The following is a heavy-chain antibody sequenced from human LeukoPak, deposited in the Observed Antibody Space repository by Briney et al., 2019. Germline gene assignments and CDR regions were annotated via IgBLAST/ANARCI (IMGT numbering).Heavy chain of an antibody. J-gene: IGHJ3*02. V-gene: IGHV3-9*01. CDR1: GFTFDDYA. CDR3: AKSSIAADGTGDAFDI. CDR2: ISWNSGSI. D-gene: IGHD6-13*01. Sequence: GGSLRLSCAASGFTFDDYAMHWVRQAPGKGLEWVSGISWNSGSIGYADSVKGRFTISRDNAKNSLYLQMNSLRAEDTALYYCAKSSIAADGTGDAFDIWGQGTMVTVSS.